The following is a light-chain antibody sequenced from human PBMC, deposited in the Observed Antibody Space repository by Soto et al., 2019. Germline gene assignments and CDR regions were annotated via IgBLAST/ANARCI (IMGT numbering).Light chain of an antibody. CDR2: AAS. V-gene: IGKV1-39*01. Sequence: DIQMTQSPSSLSASIGDRVTITCRASQSISSYLNWFQQKPGEAPKLLIQAASSLQSGVPSGFSGSGSGTDFTLTINSLQPEDFAVYYCQQSYSAPVTFGQGTKL. CDR1: QSISSY. J-gene: IGKJ2*01. CDR3: QQSYSAPVT.